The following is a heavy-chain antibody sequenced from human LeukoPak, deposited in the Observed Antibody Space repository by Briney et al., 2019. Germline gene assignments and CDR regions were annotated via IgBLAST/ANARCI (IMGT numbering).Heavy chain of an antibody. D-gene: IGHD3-9*01. CDR2: IYYSGST. V-gene: IGHV4-59*12. J-gene: IGHJ6*02. Sequence: SETLSLTCTVSGGSISTYYWSWIRQSPGKGLEWIGYIYYSGSTNYNPSLKSRVTISVDTSKNQFSLKLSSVTAADTAVYYCARATGYFIGGHFDWLLPPFIMDVWGQGTTVTVSS. CDR1: GGSISTYY. CDR3: ARATGYFIGGHFDWLLPPFIMDV.